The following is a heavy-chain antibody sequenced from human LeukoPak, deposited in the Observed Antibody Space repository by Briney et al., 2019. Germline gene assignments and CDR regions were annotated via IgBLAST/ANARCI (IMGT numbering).Heavy chain of an antibody. CDR1: GFTFSSYW. D-gene: IGHD5-12*01. CDR3: ARGDVDIVATVYYFDY. J-gene: IGHJ4*02. Sequence: TGGSLRLSCAASGFTFSSYWMSWVRQAPGKGLEWVANIKQDGSEKYYVDSVKGRFTISRDNAKNSLYLQMNSLRAEDTAVYYCARGDVDIVATVYYFDYWGQGTLVTVSS. CDR2: IKQDGSEK. V-gene: IGHV3-7*01.